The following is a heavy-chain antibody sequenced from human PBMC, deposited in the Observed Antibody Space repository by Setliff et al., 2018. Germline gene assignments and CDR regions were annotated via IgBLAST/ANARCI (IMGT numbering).Heavy chain of an antibody. J-gene: IGHJ6*03. CDR2: IIPILGTA. D-gene: IGHD4-17*01. V-gene: IGHV1-69*05. Sequence: SVKVSCKASGGTFSSYAISWVRQAPGQGLEWMGGIIPILGTANYAQKFQGRVTITTDESTSTAYMELSSLRSEDTAVYYCARLGGDYWAGYYHYYMDVWGKGTTVTVSS. CDR3: ARLGGDYWAGYYHYYMDV. CDR1: GGTFSSYA.